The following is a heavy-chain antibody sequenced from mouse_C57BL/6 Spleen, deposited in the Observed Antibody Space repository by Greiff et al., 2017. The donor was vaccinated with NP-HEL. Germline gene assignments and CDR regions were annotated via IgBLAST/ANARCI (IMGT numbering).Heavy chain of an antibody. CDR2: IDPSDSYT. V-gene: IGHV1-50*01. D-gene: IGHD3-2*02. CDR1: GYTFTSYW. CDR3: ARSETAQATRFAY. J-gene: IGHJ3*01. Sequence: QVQLQQPGAELVKPGASVKLSCKASGYTFTSYWMQWVKQRPGQGLEWIGEIDPSDSYTNYNQKFKGKATLTVDTSSSTAYMQLSSLTSEDSAVYYCARSETAQATRFAYWGQGTLVTVSA.